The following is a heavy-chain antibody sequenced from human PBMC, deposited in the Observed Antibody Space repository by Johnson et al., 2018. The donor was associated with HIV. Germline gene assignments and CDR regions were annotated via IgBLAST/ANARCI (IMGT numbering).Heavy chain of an antibody. CDR2: ISWNSGSI. D-gene: IGHD3-22*01. Sequence: VQLVESGGGLVKPGGSLRLSCAASVFTFSNAWMSWVRQAPGKGLEWVSGISWNSGSIGYADSVKGRFTISRDNAKNSLYLQMNSLRAEDTALYYCAKGYDSSGYQGNGAFDIWGQGTMVTVSS. V-gene: IGHV3-9*01. CDR1: VFTFSNAW. J-gene: IGHJ3*02. CDR3: AKGYDSSGYQGNGAFDI.